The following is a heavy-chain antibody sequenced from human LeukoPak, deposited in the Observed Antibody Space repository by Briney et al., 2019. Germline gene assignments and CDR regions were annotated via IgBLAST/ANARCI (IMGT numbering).Heavy chain of an antibody. CDR1: GFIFSSYT. J-gene: IGHJ4*02. CDR3: ARDSSGSSPFDY. V-gene: IGHV3-30-3*01. CDR2: ISYDGNNK. Sequence: PGGSLRLSCTASGFIFSSYTMHWVRQAPGKGLEWVAAISYDGNNKYYADSVKGRSTISRDNSKNTLYLQMNSLRAEDTAVYYCARDSSGSSPFDYWGQGTLVTVSS. D-gene: IGHD1-26*01.